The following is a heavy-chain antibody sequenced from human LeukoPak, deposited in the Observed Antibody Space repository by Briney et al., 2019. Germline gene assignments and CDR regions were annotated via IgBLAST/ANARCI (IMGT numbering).Heavy chain of an antibody. D-gene: IGHD1-26*01. J-gene: IGHJ4*02. CDR2: IIPIFGTA. V-gene: IGHV1-69*13. Sequence: SVKVSCKASGGTFSSYAISWVRQAPGQGLEWMGGIIPIFGTANYAQKFQGRVTITADESTSTAYMELSSLRSEDTAVYYCARELPAPPPHKYFDCWGQGTLVTVSS. CDR3: ARELPAPPPHKYFDC. CDR1: GGTFSSYA.